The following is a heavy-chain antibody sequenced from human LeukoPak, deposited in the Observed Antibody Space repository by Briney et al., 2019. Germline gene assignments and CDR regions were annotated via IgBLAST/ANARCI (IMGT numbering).Heavy chain of an antibody. D-gene: IGHD3-3*01. CDR3: ARSITLVGNWFDP. Sequence: GSVKVSCKASGYTFTSYYMHWVRQAPGQGLEWMGIINPSGGSTSYAQKFQGRVTMTRDMSTSTVYMELSSLRSEDTAVYYCARSITLVGNWFDPWGQGTLVTVSS. CDR2: INPSGGST. V-gene: IGHV1-46*01. CDR1: GYTFTSYY. J-gene: IGHJ5*02.